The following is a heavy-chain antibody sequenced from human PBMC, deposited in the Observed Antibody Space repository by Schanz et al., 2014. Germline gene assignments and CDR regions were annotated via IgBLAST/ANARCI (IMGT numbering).Heavy chain of an antibody. V-gene: IGHV3-23*01. CDR2: ISGSGGST. CDR3: AKDLISGWSGFDY. J-gene: IGHJ4*02. Sequence: EVQLLESGGGLVRPGGSLRLSCAASGFTFSSYTMNWVRQAPGKGLEWVSAISGSGGSTVYADSVKGRFTISRDNSNNTVFLQMNSLRAEDTAVYYCAKDLISGWSGFDYWGQGTLVTVSS. CDR1: GFTFSSYT. D-gene: IGHD6-19*01.